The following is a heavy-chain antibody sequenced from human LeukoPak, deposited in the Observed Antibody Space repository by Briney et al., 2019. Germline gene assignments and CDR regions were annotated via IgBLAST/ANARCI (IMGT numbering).Heavy chain of an antibody. CDR1: GYNFTSYW. V-gene: IGHV5-51*01. CDR2: IYPGDSDS. Sequence: GESLKISCKGSGYNFTSYWIGWVRQMPGKGLEWMGIIYPGDSDSRLSPSLQGQVTISADKSISTAYLQWNSLKASDTAMYYCARGHHVVVATATWASDAFDLWGQGTMVIVSS. CDR3: ARGHHVVVATATWASDAFDL. D-gene: IGHD2-21*02. J-gene: IGHJ3*01.